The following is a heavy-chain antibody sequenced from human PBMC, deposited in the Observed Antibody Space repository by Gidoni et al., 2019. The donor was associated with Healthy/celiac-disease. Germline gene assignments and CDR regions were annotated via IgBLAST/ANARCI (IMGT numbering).Heavy chain of an antibody. CDR1: GFTFSSYG. D-gene: IGHD6-13*01. Sequence: QVQLVESGGGVVQPGRSLRLSCAASGFTFSSYGMHWVRQAPGKGLEWVAVIWYDGINKYYADSVKGRFTISRDNSKNTLYLQMNSLRAEDTAVYYCARAMGLAAAGSYWFDPWGQGTLVTVSS. J-gene: IGHJ5*02. V-gene: IGHV3-33*01. CDR3: ARAMGLAAAGSYWFDP. CDR2: IWYDGINK.